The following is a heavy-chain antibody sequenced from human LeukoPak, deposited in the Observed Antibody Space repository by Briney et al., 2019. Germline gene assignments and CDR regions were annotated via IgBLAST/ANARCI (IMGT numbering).Heavy chain of an antibody. D-gene: IGHD3-16*01. CDR3: ARAAWNGGGGFDP. CDR2: VNLDGAT. V-gene: IGHV4-34*01. J-gene: IGHJ5*02. Sequence: SETLSLTCAVYNGSFSGYYWSWIRQSPGKGLEWIGEVNLDGATNYNPSLRSRVTLSIDTSKNHFSLNLRSVTAADTAVYNCARAAWNGGGGFDPWGQGTLVTVSS. CDR1: NGSFSGYY.